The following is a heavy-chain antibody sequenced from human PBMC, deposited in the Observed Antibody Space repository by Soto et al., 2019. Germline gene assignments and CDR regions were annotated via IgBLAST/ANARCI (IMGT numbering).Heavy chain of an antibody. CDR3: ARDPGTLYFDY. Sequence: QVQLQESCPGLVKPSETLSLTCTVSGGSISSYYWSWIRQPPGKGLEWIGYIYYSGSTNYNPSLKSRVTISVDTSKNQFSLKLSSVTAADTAVYYCARDPGTLYFDYWGQGTLVTVSS. CDR2: IYYSGST. V-gene: IGHV4-59*01. D-gene: IGHD3-10*01. J-gene: IGHJ4*02. CDR1: GGSISSYY.